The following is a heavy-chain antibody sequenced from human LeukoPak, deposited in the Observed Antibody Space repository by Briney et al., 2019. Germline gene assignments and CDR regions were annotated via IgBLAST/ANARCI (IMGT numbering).Heavy chain of an antibody. V-gene: IGHV4-34*01. J-gene: IGHJ5*02. CDR2: INHSGST. CDR3: ARSLTALTIYNWFDP. Sequence: PSETLSLTCAVSGGSLSGYYWTWIRQPPGKGLEWIGEINHSGSTYYNPSLKSRVTISVDTSKNQFSLKLSSVTAADTAVYYCARSLTALTIYNWFDPWGQGTLVTVSS. D-gene: IGHD4-17*01. CDR1: GGSLSGYY.